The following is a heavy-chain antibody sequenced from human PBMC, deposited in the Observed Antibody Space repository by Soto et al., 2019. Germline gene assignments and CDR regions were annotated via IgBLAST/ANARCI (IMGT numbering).Heavy chain of an antibody. CDR3: ARESRFLEWLSLNWFDP. CDR2: ISSSSSTI. V-gene: IGHV3-48*02. CDR1: GFTFSSYS. Sequence: GGSLRLSCAASGFTFSSYSMNWVRQAPGKGLEWVSYISSSSSTIYYADSVKGRFTISRDNAKNSLYLQMNSLRDEDTAVYYCARESRFLEWLSLNWFDPWGQRPLVTVSS. D-gene: IGHD3-3*01. J-gene: IGHJ5*02.